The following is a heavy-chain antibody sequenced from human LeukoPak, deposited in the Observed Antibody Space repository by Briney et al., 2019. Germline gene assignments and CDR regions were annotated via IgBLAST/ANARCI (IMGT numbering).Heavy chain of an antibody. CDR3: ASISSSWYEDAFDI. V-gene: IGHV4-61*02. Sequence: SETLSLTCTVSGGSISSGSYYWSWIRQPAGKGLEWIGRIYTSGSTNYNPSPKSRVTISVDTSKNQFSLKLSSVTAADTAVYYCASISSSWYEDAFDIWGQGTMVTVSS. CDR1: GGSISSGSYY. J-gene: IGHJ3*02. D-gene: IGHD6-13*01. CDR2: IYTSGST.